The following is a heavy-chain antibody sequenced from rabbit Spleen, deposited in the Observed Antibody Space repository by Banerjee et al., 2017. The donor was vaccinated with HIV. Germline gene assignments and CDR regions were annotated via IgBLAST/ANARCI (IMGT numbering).Heavy chain of an antibody. Sequence: QSLEESGGDLVKPGASLTLTCTASGFSFSTSYDMCWVRQAPGKGLEWIACIYVGDGSTYYASWAKGRLTISKPSSTTVDLKMTSLTAADTATYYCMRKGAGGDADDYANYFSLWGQGTLVTVS. J-gene: IGHJ4*01. CDR1: GFSFSTSYD. CDR2: IYVGDGST. V-gene: IGHV1S40*01. D-gene: IGHD6-1*01. CDR3: MRKGAGGDADDYANYFSL.